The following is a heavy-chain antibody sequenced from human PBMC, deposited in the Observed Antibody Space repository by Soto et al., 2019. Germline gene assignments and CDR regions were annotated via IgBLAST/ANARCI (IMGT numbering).Heavy chain of an antibody. D-gene: IGHD5-18*01. J-gene: IGHJ4*02. CDR2: IYHSGST. CDR3: ARVGYTSGHYFDY. Sequence: SETLSLTCAVSGGSISSSNWWSWVRQPPGKGLEWIGEIYHSGSTYYNMSLKSRVTISVDKSNNQFSLKLTSMTAADSAVYYCARVGYTSGHYFDYWGQGTLVTAPQ. V-gene: IGHV4-4*02. CDR1: GGSISSSNW.